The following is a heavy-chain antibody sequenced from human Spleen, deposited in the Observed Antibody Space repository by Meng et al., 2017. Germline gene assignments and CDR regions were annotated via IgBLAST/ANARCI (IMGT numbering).Heavy chain of an antibody. CDR1: GLTFSNYA. J-gene: IGHJ4*02. Sequence: GESLKISCAASGLTFSNYAMSWVRQAPAKGLEWVSAISSSGVITYYADSVKGRFTISRDNSKNTLYLQMNSLRAEDTAVYYCAKKWGSGSPYFDCWGQGTLVTVSS. CDR2: ISSSGVIT. D-gene: IGHD3-10*01. CDR3: AKKWGSGSPYFDC. V-gene: IGHV3-23*01.